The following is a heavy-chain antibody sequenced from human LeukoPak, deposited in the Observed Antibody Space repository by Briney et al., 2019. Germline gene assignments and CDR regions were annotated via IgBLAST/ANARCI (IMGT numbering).Heavy chain of an antibody. D-gene: IGHD3-16*01. CDR3: ARRTFRYYFDY. CDR2: IYCSGST. Sequence: TSETLSLTCSVSGGSVSSSSYYWGWIRQPPGKGLEWIGSIYCSGSTYYNPSLKSRVTISVDTSKNQFSLKLSSVTAADTAVYYCARRTFRYYFDYWGQGTLVTVSS. CDR1: GGSVSSSSYY. V-gene: IGHV4-39*01. J-gene: IGHJ4*02.